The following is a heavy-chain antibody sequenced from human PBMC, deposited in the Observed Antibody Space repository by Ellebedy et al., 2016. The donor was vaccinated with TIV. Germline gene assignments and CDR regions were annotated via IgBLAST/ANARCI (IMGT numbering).Heavy chain of an antibody. J-gene: IGHJ4*02. CDR1: GGSVSSTRYY. CDR3: ARTDPWQPIDD. D-gene: IGHD2-21*02. Sequence: MPSETLSLTCSVSGGSVSSTRYYWAWIRQPPGKGLEYIGSVYYSGSPYYHPSFQIRVTLSADTSKNQFSLNLRTVTAADTAVYYCARTDPWQPIDDWGQGILVSVSS. CDR2: VYYSGSP. V-gene: IGHV4-39*01.